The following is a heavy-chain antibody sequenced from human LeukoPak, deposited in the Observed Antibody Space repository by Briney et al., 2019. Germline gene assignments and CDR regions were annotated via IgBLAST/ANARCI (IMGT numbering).Heavy chain of an antibody. CDR1: GFIFSSYW. Sequence: GGSLRLSCAASGFIFSSYWMSWVRQAPGKGLEWVANINQAGSEKYSVDSVKGRFTISRDNAKNSLFLQMNSLRAEDTAVYFCARVVVGVTNRFDPWGQATLVIVSS. D-gene: IGHD2-15*01. J-gene: IGHJ5*02. CDR3: ARVVVGVTNRFDP. CDR2: INQAGSEK. V-gene: IGHV3-7*05.